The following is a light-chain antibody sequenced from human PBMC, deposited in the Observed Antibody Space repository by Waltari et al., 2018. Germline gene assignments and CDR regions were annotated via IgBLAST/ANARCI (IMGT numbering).Light chain of an antibody. J-gene: IGKJ4*01. CDR3: QQYYDNPLT. V-gene: IGKV1-39*01. CDR2: SAS. CDR1: QNIYRN. Sequence: DIQMTQSPSALSASVGDRVTISCRTSQNIYRNLAWYQQELGKAPKLLIHSASSLQSGIPSRVSGSGFGTEFTLTITNFQPEDSASYYCQQYYDNPLTFGGVTKVEIK.